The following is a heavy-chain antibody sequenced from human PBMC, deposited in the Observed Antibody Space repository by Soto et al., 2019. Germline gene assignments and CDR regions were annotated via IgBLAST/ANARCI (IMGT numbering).Heavy chain of an antibody. Sequence: GGSLRLSCAASGFTFSSYGMHWVRQAPGKGLERMTVISYDGSNKYYAYFLKGRFTISRDNSKNTFYLQLNSFRAEDTAVYYCAKDWGEWELSYYYYGMDVWGQGTTVTVSS. D-gene: IGHD1-26*01. CDR3: AKDWGEWELSYYYYGMDV. CDR2: ISYDGSNK. J-gene: IGHJ6*02. CDR1: GFTFSSYG. V-gene: IGHV3-30*18.